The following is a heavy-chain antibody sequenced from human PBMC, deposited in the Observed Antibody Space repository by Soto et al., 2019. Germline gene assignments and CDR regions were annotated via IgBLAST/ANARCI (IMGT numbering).Heavy chain of an antibody. Sequence: RGSLRLSCAASEFTFSSDWMHWFRQAPGKGLVWVSRINSDGSSTSYADSVKGRFTISRDNAKNTLYLQMNSLRAEDTAVYYCARGRAAAIHAYCGMDVWGQRTTVTASS. V-gene: IGHV3-74*01. CDR1: EFTFSSDW. CDR2: INSDGSST. J-gene: IGHJ6*02. CDR3: ARGRAAAIHAYCGMDV. D-gene: IGHD2-2*01.